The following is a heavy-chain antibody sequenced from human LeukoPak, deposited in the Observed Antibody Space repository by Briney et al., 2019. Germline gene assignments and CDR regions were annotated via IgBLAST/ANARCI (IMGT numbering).Heavy chain of an antibody. D-gene: IGHD3-10*02. V-gene: IGHV3-43*01. J-gene: IGHJ4*02. CDR3: AKELDTMFFDY. Sequence: GGSLRLSCATSGFNFDRYTIHWVRQAPGKGLEWVSLAGWAGSTTFYSDSVRGRFTISRDSGRKSVYLQMNSLTTDDTAFYFCAKELDTMFFDYWGQGALVTVSS. CDR2: AGWAGSTT. CDR1: GFNFDRYT.